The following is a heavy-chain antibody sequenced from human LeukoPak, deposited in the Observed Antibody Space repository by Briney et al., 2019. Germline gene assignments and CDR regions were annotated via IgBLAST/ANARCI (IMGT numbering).Heavy chain of an antibody. V-gene: IGHV4-31*02. Sequence: SETLSLTWTVSGXSISSGGDYWSWIRHYPGKGLEWIGYIYYSGSTYYNPSLKSRVTISQDTSKNQFSLKVSSVTATDTAVYYCARVLREYCSGGTCYTGWFDPWGQGTLVTVSS. J-gene: IGHJ5*02. CDR2: IYYSGST. CDR1: GXSISSGGDY. CDR3: ARVLREYCSGGTCYTGWFDP. D-gene: IGHD2-15*01.